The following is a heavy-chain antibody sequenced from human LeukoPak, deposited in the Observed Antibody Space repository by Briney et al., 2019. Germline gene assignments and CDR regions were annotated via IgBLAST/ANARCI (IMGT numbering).Heavy chain of an antibody. V-gene: IGHV3-7*03. CDR2: IKLDGSEK. CDR1: GFIFGKYW. CDR3: ATDQYDTWSRRGNFDS. D-gene: IGHD3-3*01. Sequence: PGGSLRLSCAASGFIFGKYWMSWVRQAPGKGLEWVANIKLDGSEKNYVDSVKGRFTISRDNTKNSLYLQMNSLRAEDTAVFYCATDQYDTWSRRGNFDSWGQGTLVIVSS. J-gene: IGHJ4*02.